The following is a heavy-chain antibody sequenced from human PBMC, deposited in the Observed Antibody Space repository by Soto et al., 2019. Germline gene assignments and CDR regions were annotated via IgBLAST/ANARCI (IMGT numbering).Heavy chain of an antibody. CDR2: INAYNGNT. Sequence: QVQLAQSGAEVKKPGASVTVSCKASGYTFTSYGISWVRQAPGQGLEWMGWINAYNGNTNYAQKLQARVTMTTDTSTSTGYMELRGLGADDTAVYYCSREWFGVDYWGQGTPVTVSS. J-gene: IGHJ4*02. V-gene: IGHV1-18*01. D-gene: IGHD3-10*01. CDR3: SREWFGVDY. CDR1: GYTFTSYG.